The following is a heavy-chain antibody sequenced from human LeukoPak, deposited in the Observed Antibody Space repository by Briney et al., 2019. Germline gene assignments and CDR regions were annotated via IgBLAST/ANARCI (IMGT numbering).Heavy chain of an antibody. Sequence: GGSLRLSCAASGFTFSSYAMSWVRQAPGKGLEWVSAISGSGGSTYYADSVKGWFTISRDNSKNTLYLQMNSLRAEDTAVYYCAKDLFRAVASYFDYWGQGTLVTVSS. CDR2: ISGSGGST. J-gene: IGHJ4*02. D-gene: IGHD6-19*01. CDR3: AKDLFRAVASYFDY. V-gene: IGHV3-23*01. CDR1: GFTFSSYA.